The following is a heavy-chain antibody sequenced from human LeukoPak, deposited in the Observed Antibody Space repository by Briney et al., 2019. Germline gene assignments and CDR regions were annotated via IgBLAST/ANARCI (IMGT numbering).Heavy chain of an antibody. CDR1: GGTFSSYA. V-gene: IGHV1-69*05. Sequence: SVKVSCKASGGTFSSYAISWVRQAPGQGLGWMGGIIPIFGTANYAQKFQGRVTITTDESTSTAYMELSSLRSEDTAVYYCARSKVRVATIGSFDYWGQGTLVTVSS. CDR3: ARSKVRVATIGSFDY. J-gene: IGHJ4*02. CDR2: IIPIFGTA. D-gene: IGHD5-12*01.